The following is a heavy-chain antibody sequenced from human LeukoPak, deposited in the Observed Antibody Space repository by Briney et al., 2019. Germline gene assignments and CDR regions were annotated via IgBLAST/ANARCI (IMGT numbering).Heavy chain of an antibody. CDR1: GFTFSSYW. Sequence: GGSLRLSCAASGFTFSSYWMSWVRQAPGKGLEWVANIKQDGSEKYYVDSVKGRFTISRDNAKNSLYLQMNSLRAEDTAVYYCARVPAYDPPHDAFDIWGQGTMVTVSS. V-gene: IGHV3-7*01. D-gene: IGHD5-12*01. J-gene: IGHJ3*02. CDR3: ARVPAYDPPHDAFDI. CDR2: IKQDGSEK.